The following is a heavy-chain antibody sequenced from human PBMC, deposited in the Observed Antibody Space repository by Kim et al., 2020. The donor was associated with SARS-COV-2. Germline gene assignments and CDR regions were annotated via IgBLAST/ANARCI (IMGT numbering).Heavy chain of an antibody. Sequence: SETLSLTCTVSGGSISSYYWSWIRQPPGKGLEWIGYIYYSGSTNYNPSLKSRVTISVDTSKNQFSLKLSSVTAADTAVYYCARLVFGYSSSSFDPWGQGTLVTVSS. J-gene: IGHJ5*02. CDR1: GGSISSYY. CDR2: IYYSGST. V-gene: IGHV4-59*08. CDR3: ARLVFGYSSSSFDP. D-gene: IGHD6-13*01.